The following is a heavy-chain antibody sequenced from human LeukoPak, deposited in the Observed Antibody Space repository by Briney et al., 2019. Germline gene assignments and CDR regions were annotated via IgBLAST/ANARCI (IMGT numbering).Heavy chain of an antibody. J-gene: IGHJ4*02. CDR2: IYYSGST. CDR3: ARSRGPFDY. V-gene: IGHV4-59*08. D-gene: IGHD3-10*01. CDR1: GGSISSYY. Sequence: PETLSLTCTVSGGSISSYYWSWIRQPPGKGLEWIGYIYYSGSTNYNPSLKSRVTISVDTSKNQFSLKLSSVTAADTAVYYCARSRGPFDYWGQGSLVSVSS.